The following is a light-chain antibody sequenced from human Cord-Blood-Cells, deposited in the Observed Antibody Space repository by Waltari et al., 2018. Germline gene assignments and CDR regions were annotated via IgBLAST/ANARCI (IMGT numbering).Light chain of an antibody. CDR2: AAS. J-gene: IGKJ5*01. Sequence: LQLTQSPSSLFASVGDIVTITCRASQSINSDLNWYQLKPGKAAKLLIYAASSLQSGVPSRFSGSGSGKDVALTSSSLQPEDYARYFRQQRYRNPNHVGRGTRQGIK. CDR1: QSINSD. V-gene: IGKV1-39*01. CDR3: QQRYRNPNH.